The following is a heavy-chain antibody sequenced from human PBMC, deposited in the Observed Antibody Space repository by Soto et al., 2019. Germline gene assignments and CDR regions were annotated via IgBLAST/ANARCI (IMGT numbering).Heavy chain of an antibody. Sequence: EVQLVESGGGLVQPGGSLRLSCAVSGFTFDEYAMHWVLQAPGKGLEWVSGISWNSGSVGYANSVKGRFTISRDNAKNSLYLQMNSLRAEDTALYYCAKDTLYGGNYYYYYMDVWGKGTAVTVSS. CDR3: AKDTLYGGNYYYYYMDV. J-gene: IGHJ6*03. V-gene: IGHV3-9*01. D-gene: IGHD4-17*01. CDR1: GFTFDEYA. CDR2: ISWNSGSV.